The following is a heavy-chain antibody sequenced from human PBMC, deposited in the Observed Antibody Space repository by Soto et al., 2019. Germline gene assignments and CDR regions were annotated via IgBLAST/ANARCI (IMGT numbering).Heavy chain of an antibody. Sequence: SVKVSCKASGFTFTISAVQWVLQARGQRLEWIGWIVVGSGNTNYAQKFQERVTITRDMSTSTAYMELSSLRSEDTAVYYCAGTDFWSGYYSREGYYYVMDVWGQGTTVTVSS. CDR1: GFTFTISA. V-gene: IGHV1-58*01. D-gene: IGHD3-3*01. J-gene: IGHJ6*02. CDR2: IVVGSGNT. CDR3: AGTDFWSGYYSREGYYYVMDV.